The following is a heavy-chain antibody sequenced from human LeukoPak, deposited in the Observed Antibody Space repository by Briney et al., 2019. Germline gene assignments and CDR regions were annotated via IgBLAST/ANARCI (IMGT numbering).Heavy chain of an antibody. CDR1: GFTFSSYS. Sequence: GGSLRLSCAASGFTFSSYSMNWVRQAPGKGLEWVPSISSSSSYIYYADSVKGRFTISRDNAKNSLYLQMNSLRAEDTAVYYCARVSSYYYDSSGYIPFDYWGQGTLVTVSS. CDR2: ISSSSSYI. V-gene: IGHV3-21*01. J-gene: IGHJ4*02. CDR3: ARVSSYYYDSSGYIPFDY. D-gene: IGHD3-22*01.